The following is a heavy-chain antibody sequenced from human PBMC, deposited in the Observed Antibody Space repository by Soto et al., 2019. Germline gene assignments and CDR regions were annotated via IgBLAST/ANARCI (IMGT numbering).Heavy chain of an antibody. D-gene: IGHD5-18*01. CDR3: ARAKSRDTGLVDAFDI. Sequence: SETLSLTCTVSGGSISSGYYYWSWIRQPPGKGLEWIGYIYSSGSTYYNPSLKSRLTISPDTSKSQFSLKLSSVTAADTAVYYCARAKSRDTGLVDAFDIWGQGTMVTVSS. V-gene: IGHV4-30-4*01. CDR1: GGSISSGYYY. J-gene: IGHJ3*02. CDR2: IYSSGST.